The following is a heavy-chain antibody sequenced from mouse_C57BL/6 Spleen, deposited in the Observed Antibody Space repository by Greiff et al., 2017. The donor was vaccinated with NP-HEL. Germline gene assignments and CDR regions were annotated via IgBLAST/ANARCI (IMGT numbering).Heavy chain of an antibody. CDR2: IYPGSGNT. D-gene: IGHD3-2*02. CDR3: ARSDSSGYLYYFDY. V-gene: IGHV1-66*01. CDR1: GYSFTSYY. Sequence: QVQLKQSGPELVKPGASVKISCKASGYSFTSYYIHWVKQRPGQGLEWIGWIYPGSGNTKYNEKFKGKATLTADTSSSTAYMQLSSLTSEDSAVYYCARSDSSGYLYYFDYWGQGTTLTVSS. J-gene: IGHJ2*01.